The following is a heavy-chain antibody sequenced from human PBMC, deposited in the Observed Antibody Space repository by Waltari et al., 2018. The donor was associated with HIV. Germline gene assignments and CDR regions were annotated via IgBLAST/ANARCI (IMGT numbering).Heavy chain of an antibody. CDR2: ISYEGTNQ. V-gene: IGHV3-30*15. CDR3: AKDGRLRWYGDTGWLDS. CDR1: GFTFRDYA. Sequence: QVYLLESGGGVVQPGRSLRLYCVTSGFTFRDYAFHWVRQAPGQGLEWLAAISYEGTNQYYAKSVKGRFIISRDDATNTVHLQMGSLRVEDTAMYFCAKDGRLRWYGDTGWLDSWGRGSQVTVSS. D-gene: IGHD3-10*01. J-gene: IGHJ5*01.